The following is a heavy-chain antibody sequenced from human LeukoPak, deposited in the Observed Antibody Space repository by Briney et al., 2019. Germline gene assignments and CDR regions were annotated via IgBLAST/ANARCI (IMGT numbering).Heavy chain of an antibody. V-gene: IGHV3-21*01. J-gene: IGHJ5*02. CDR2: ISSNTPKI. CDR1: GFTFSDYT. Sequence: GGALRLSCAASGFTFSDYTMIWVRQAPGGGVGWGSFISSNTPKIDDAPSAKGRFTISKDHAKNTLYLQMNSLRAEATAVYYCARNNAEYSIAVAGTGWFDPWGQGTLVTVSS. CDR3: ARNNAEYSIAVAGTGWFDP. D-gene: IGHD6-13*01.